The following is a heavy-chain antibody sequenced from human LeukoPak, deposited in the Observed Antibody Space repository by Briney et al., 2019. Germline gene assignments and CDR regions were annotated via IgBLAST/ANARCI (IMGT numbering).Heavy chain of an antibody. CDR3: ARDRSVYYDFWSGYPPFDP. D-gene: IGHD3-3*01. J-gene: IGHJ5*02. V-gene: IGHV1-2*02. CDR1: GYTFTGYY. Sequence: SSVKVSSKASGYTFTGYYMHWVRQAPGQGLEWMGWINPNSGGTNYAQQFQGRVTMTRDTSISTAYMELSRLRSDDTAVYYCARDRSVYYDFWSGYPPFDPWGQGTLVTVSS. CDR2: INPNSGGT.